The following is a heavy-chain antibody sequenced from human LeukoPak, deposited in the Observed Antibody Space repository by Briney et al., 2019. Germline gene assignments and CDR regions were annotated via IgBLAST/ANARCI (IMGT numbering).Heavy chain of an antibody. CDR3: ARLQDSSSVYYYYYYMDV. Sequence: GESLKISCKGSGYSFTSYWIGWVSQMPGKGLEWMGIIYPGDSDTRYSPSFQGQVTISADKSISTAYLQWSSLKASDTAMYYCARLQDSSSVYYYYYYMDVWGKGTTVTVS. CDR1: GYSFTSYW. V-gene: IGHV5-51*01. D-gene: IGHD6-13*01. J-gene: IGHJ6*03. CDR2: IYPGDSDT.